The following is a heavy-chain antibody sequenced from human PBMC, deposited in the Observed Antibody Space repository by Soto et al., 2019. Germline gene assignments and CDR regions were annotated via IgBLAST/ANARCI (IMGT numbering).Heavy chain of an antibody. Sequence: SETLSLTCAVYGGSFSGYYWSWIRQPPGKGLEWIGEINHSGSTNYNPSLKSRVTISVDTSKNQFSLKLSSVTAADTAVYYCARGLEDQDWYTIFGVVMNWFDPSGQATLVTVSS. CDR3: ARGLEDQDWYTIFGVVMNWFDP. CDR1: GGSFSGYY. J-gene: IGHJ5*02. CDR2: INHSGST. D-gene: IGHD3-3*01. V-gene: IGHV4-34*01.